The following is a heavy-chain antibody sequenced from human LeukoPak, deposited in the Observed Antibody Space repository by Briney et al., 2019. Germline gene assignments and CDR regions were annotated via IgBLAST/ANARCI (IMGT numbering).Heavy chain of an antibody. D-gene: IGHD4-23*01. V-gene: IGHV3-48*02. CDR3: AGDLGGNDAFDI. CDR2: ISTSSSNR. Sequence: GGSLRLSCAASGFTFSRCNMNWVRQAPGKGLEWLSYISTSSSNRYYAGSVKGRFTISRDNAKESLYLQLDSLRDEDTAVYYCAGDLGGNDAFDIWGQGIMVIVSS. J-gene: IGHJ3*02. CDR1: GFTFSRCN.